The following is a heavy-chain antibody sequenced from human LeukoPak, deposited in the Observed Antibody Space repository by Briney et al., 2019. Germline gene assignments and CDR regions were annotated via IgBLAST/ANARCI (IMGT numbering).Heavy chain of an antibody. J-gene: IGHJ4*02. CDR1: GGSTSSYY. Sequence: SETLSLTCTVSGGSTSSYYWSWIRQPPGKGLEWIGEINHSGSTNYNPSLKSRVTISVDTSKNQFSLKLSSVTAADTAVYYCARVINVDTAKYYFDYWGQGTLVTVSS. CDR2: INHSGST. V-gene: IGHV4-34*01. CDR3: ARVINVDTAKYYFDY. D-gene: IGHD5-18*01.